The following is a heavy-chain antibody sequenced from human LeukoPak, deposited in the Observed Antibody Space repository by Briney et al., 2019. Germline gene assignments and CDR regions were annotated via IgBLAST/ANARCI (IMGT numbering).Heavy chain of an antibody. D-gene: IGHD2-2*02. V-gene: IGHV1-69*05. CDR1: GGTFSSYA. J-gene: IGHJ5*02. CDR3: ARDKGPDTEFDP. Sequence: SVKVSCKASGGTFSSYAISWVRQAPGQGLEWMGGIIPIFDTANYAQKFQGRVTITTDESTSTAYMELSSLRSEDTAVYYCARDKGPDTEFDPWGQGTLVTVSS. CDR2: IIPIFDTA.